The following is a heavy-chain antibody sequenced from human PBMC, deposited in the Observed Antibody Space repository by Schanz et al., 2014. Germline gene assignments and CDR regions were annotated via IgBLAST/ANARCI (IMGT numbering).Heavy chain of an antibody. Sequence: ESGGGVVQPGRSLRLSCAASGFIFSSYGLHWVRQAPGKGLEWVAFIWYDGSNKYYADSVKGRFTISRDNSKNTLYLQMNSLRAEDTAVYYCAKDLLYGAPMPLNHLDYWGQGTLVTVSS. D-gene: IGHD2-2*01. CDR2: IWYDGSNK. J-gene: IGHJ4*02. CDR1: GFIFSSYG. V-gene: IGHV3-33*06. CDR3: AKDLLYGAPMPLNHLDY.